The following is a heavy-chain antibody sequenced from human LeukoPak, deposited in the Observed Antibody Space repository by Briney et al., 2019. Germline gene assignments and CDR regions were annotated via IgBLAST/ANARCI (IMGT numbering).Heavy chain of an antibody. J-gene: IGHJ4*02. Sequence: SETLSLTCAVYGGSITGYYWSWIRQTPGRGLEWVGEIHYTGATSYSPSLKSRATISTDTSKNQFSLRLSSVTAADTAVYYCARGNILTGYCFDFWGQGALVTVSS. V-gene: IGHV4-34*01. CDR2: IHYTGAT. D-gene: IGHD3-9*01. CDR3: ARGNILTGYCFDF. CDR1: GGSITGYY.